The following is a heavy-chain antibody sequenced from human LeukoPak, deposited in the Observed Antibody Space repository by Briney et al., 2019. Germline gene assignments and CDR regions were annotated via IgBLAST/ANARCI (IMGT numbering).Heavy chain of an antibody. CDR3: TTRLQHHFVY. J-gene: IGHJ4*02. V-gene: IGHV3-53*01. Sequence: GGSLRLSCEASGFTVSSNYMSWVRQAPGKGLEWVSVIYGGGITHYADSVKGRFTISRDDSQNTVYLQMDSLRAEDTAVYYCTTRLQHHFVYWGQGTQVTVSS. CDR2: IYGGGIT. D-gene: IGHD2-15*01. CDR1: GFTVSSNY.